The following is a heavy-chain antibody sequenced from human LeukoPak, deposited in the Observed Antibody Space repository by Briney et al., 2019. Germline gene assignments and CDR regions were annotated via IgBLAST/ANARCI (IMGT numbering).Heavy chain of an antibody. J-gene: IGHJ4*02. CDR1: GFTFSSYA. V-gene: IGHV3-23*01. D-gene: IGHD6-13*01. CDR3: AKGVAAAGTLGPGLFDY. Sequence: GGSLRLSCAASGFTFSSYAMSWVRQAPGKGLEWVSAISGSGGSTYYADSVKGRFTIPRDNSKNTLYLQMNSLRAEDTAVYYCAKGVAAAGTLGPGLFDYWGQGTLVTVSS. CDR2: ISGSGGST.